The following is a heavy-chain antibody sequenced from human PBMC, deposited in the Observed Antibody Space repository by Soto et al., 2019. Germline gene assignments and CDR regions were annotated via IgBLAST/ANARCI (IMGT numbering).Heavy chain of an antibody. Sequence: ASVKGSCKASGYTFTSYGISWVRQAPGQGLEWMGWISAYNGNTNYAQKLQGRVTMTTDTSTSTAYMELRSLRSDDTAVYYCARDLPITTIGLAMPPPLYGLDVWG. J-gene: IGHJ6*01. D-gene: IGHD3-3*01. CDR2: ISAYNGNT. CDR1: GYTFTSYG. CDR3: ARDLPITTIGLAMPPPLYGLDV. V-gene: IGHV1-18*01.